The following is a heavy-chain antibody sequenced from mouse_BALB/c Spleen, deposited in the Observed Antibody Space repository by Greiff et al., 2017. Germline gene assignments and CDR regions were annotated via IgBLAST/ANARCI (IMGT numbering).Heavy chain of an antibody. CDR2: ISYSGST. CDR1: GYSITSDYA. V-gene: IGHV3-2*02. CDR3: ARVGPEGGYWYFDV. Sequence: EVKLEESGPGLVKPSQSLSLTCTVTGYSITSDYAWNWIRQFPGNKLEWMGYISYSGSTSYNPSLKSRISITRDTSKNQFFLQLNSVTTEDTATYYCARVGPEGGYWYFDVWGAGTTVTVSS. J-gene: IGHJ1*01.